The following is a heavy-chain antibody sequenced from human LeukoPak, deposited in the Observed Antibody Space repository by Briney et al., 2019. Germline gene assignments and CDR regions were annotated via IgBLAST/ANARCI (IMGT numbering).Heavy chain of an antibody. CDR2: ISGSGGST. Sequence: GGSLRLSCAASGFTFSSYAMSWVRQAPGKGLEWDSAISGSGGSTYYADSVKGRFTISRDNSKNTLYLQMNSLRAEDTAVYYCAKVGHIVATICYFDYWGQGTLVTVSS. CDR1: GFTFSSYA. V-gene: IGHV3-23*01. J-gene: IGHJ4*02. CDR3: AKVGHIVATICYFDY. D-gene: IGHD5-12*01.